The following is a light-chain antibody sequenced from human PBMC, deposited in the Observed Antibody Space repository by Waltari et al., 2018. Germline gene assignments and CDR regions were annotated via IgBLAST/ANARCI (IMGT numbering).Light chain of an antibody. CDR3: QSGNSRGSYYV. CDR1: ALPKQY. CDR2: KDN. V-gene: IGLV3-25*03. Sequence: SYELTQPPSVSVSPGQTARITCSGDALPKQYVYWYQQKPGQAPGLMIYKDNERPSGIPERFSGSSAGTTVTLTISGVQAEDEADYYCQSGNSRGSYYVFGTGTKVTVL. J-gene: IGLJ1*01.